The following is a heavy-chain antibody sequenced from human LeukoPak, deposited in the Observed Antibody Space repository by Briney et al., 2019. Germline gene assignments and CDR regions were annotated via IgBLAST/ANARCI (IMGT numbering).Heavy chain of an antibody. Sequence: PGGSLRLSCAASGFTFSSYAMHWVRQAPGRGLEWVCLITWDGGSTYYTDSVKGRFTISRDSSRNSLSLQMSSLRAEDTAVYYCARDLKGQYQDAFDIWGQGTMVTVSS. CDR1: GFTFSSYA. CDR2: ITWDGGST. D-gene: IGHD2-2*01. V-gene: IGHV3-43D*03. CDR3: ARDLKGQYQDAFDI. J-gene: IGHJ3*02.